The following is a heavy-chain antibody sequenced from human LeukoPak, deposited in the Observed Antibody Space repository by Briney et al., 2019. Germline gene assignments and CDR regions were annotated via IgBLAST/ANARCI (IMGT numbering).Heavy chain of an antibody. CDR1: GCTFRSYA. Sequence: SVTVSCKAFGCTFRSYAITGVRQAPGQGLEWMGRIIAIFDTANYAQNFQGRVTITTDESTSTAYMELSSLRSEDTAVYYCARGDGYGYNWFDSWGQGTLVTVSS. D-gene: IGHD5-24*01. CDR2: IIAIFDTA. J-gene: IGHJ5*01. V-gene: IGHV1-69*05. CDR3: ARGDGYGYNWFDS.